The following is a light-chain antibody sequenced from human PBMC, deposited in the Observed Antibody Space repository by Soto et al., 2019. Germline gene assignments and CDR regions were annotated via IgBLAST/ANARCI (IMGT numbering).Light chain of an antibody. V-gene: IGKV1-39*01. CDR3: QQSYSTPRN. CDR2: AAS. Sequence: DIQMTQSPSSPSASVGDRVTITCRASQSISISLNRYQQKPGKAPNLLIYAASTSQSVVPSRFSVSGSGTDFTLTISSLQTEYVAPYYCQQSYSTPRNFGQGTKLEIK. J-gene: IGKJ2*01. CDR1: QSISIS.